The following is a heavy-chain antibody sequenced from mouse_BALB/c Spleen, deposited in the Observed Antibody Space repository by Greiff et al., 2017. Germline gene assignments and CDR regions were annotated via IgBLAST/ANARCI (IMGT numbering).Heavy chain of an antibody. CDR1: GFTFSDYY. CDR3: ARALLLRFYAMDY. D-gene: IGHD1-1*01. J-gene: IGHJ4*01. CDR2: ISDGGSYT. Sequence: DVKLQESGGGLVKPGGSLKLSCAASGFTFSDYYMYWVRQTPEKRLEWVATISDGGSYTYYPDSVKGRFTISRDNAKNNLYLQMSSLKSEDTAMYYCARALLLRFYAMDYWGQGTSVTVSS. V-gene: IGHV5-4*02.